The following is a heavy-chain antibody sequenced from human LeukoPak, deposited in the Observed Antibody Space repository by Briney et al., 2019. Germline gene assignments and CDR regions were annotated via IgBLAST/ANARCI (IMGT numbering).Heavy chain of an antibody. J-gene: IGHJ4*02. V-gene: IGHV3-11*04. CDR1: EFTFSDYY. CDR2: ISTSGSTI. Sequence: GGSLRLSCAASEFTFSDYYMSWIRQAPGKGLEWVSYISTSGSTIYYADSVKGRFTISRDNAKNSLYLQMNSLRAEDTALYYCARMTTVTRFDYWGQGTLVTVSS. CDR3: ARMTTVTRFDY. D-gene: IGHD4-11*01.